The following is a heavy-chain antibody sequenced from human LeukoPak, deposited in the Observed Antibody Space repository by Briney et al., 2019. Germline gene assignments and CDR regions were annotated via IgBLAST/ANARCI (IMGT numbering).Heavy chain of an antibody. CDR1: GGSISSYY. Sequence: PSETLSLTCTVSGGSISSYYWSWIRQPPGKGLEWIGYIYYSGSTNYNPSLKSRVTISVDTSKNQFSLKLSSVTAADTAVYYCARQHTAMVGPFDYWGQGTLVTVSS. CDR2: IYYSGST. D-gene: IGHD5-18*01. CDR3: ARQHTAMVGPFDY. V-gene: IGHV4-59*01. J-gene: IGHJ4*02.